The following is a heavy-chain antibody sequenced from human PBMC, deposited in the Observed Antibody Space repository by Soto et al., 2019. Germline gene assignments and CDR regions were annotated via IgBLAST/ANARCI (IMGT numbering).Heavy chain of an antibody. V-gene: IGHV4-59*08. CDR2: IYYSGST. D-gene: IGHD5-18*01. J-gene: IGHJ6*03. CDR3: ARRGSVFRSVDTAMVTGPHYYYYMDV. Sequence: SETLSLTCTVSGGSISSYYWSWIRQPPGKGLEWIGYIYYSGSTNYNPSLKSRVTISVDTSKNQFSLKLSSVTAADTAVYYCARRGSVFRSVDTAMVTGPHYYYYMDVWGKGTTVTVSS. CDR1: GGSISSYY.